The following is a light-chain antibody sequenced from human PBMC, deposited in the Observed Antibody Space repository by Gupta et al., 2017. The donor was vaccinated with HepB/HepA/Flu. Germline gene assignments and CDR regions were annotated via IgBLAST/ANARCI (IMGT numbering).Light chain of an antibody. V-gene: IGLV2-14*03. CDR2: AVN. J-gene: IGLJ2*01. CDR3: SSYASINTVV. CDR1: SSDIGGSNH. Sequence: SAVTTPASVSGSPCQSIHITLTGASSDIGGSNHVPWLQQPRGKAPRLLHYAVNARPSGVSNRFSGSKSGNTASLTISGHQADDEANYYCSSYASINTVVFGGGTKLTVL.